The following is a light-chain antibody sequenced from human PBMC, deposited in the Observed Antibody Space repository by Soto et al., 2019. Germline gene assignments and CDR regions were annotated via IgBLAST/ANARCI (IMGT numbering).Light chain of an antibody. CDR1: SRDVGGYNY. J-gene: IGLJ1*01. CDR3: SSYTSSNTYV. V-gene: IGLV2-14*03. Sequence: QSALTQPASVSGSPGQSITLSCTGTSRDVGGYNYVSWYQQHPGKAPTLMIFDVTNRPSGVSNRFSGSKSGNTASLTISGLQAEDEADYYCSSYTSSNTYVFGTGTKLTVL. CDR2: DVT.